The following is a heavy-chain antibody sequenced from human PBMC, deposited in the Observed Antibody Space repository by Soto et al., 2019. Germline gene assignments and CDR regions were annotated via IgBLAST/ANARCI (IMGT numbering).Heavy chain of an antibody. D-gene: IGHD2-2*01. CDR3: ARDGHCITTSCYGNWFDS. CDR2: INNDRSHT. Sequence: GGSLRLSXAASGFTFSSYWMHWVRQVPGMGLVWVSRINNDRSHTSYADSVKGRFTISRDNARNTLYLEMNSLRAEDTAVYYCARDGHCITTSCYGNWFDSWGQGTLVTV. CDR1: GFTFSSYW. J-gene: IGHJ5*01. V-gene: IGHV3-74*01.